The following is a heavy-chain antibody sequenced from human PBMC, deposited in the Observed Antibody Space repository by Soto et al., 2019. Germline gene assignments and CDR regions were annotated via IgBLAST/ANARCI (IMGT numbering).Heavy chain of an antibody. D-gene: IGHD1-26*01. V-gene: IGHV3-23*01. CDR1: GFTFSSCA. J-gene: IGHJ6*02. CDR3: GKGRSYYYYYGVDV. Sequence: EVHLLESGGALVQPGGSLRLSCAASGFTFSSCAMGWVRQAPGKGLEWVSDIIDSGRDTYYADAVKGRFIISRDNSKSTLYLQMNSLRAEDTAVYYCGKGRSYYYYYGVDVWGQGTTVTVSS. CDR2: IIDSGRDT.